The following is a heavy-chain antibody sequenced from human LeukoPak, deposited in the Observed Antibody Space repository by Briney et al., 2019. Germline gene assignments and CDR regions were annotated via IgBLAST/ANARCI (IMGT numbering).Heavy chain of an antibody. Sequence: PGRSLRLSCTASEFTVSSNYMLSVRQAPGKGLEWVSLIFSNGDTHYADSVKGRFTISRDSSKNMVYLKMNSLRVGDTGMYYCTRDQMNYWGQGTLVTVSS. CDR1: EFTVSSNY. J-gene: IGHJ4*02. D-gene: IGHD5-24*01. V-gene: IGHV3-53*01. CDR2: IFSNGDT. CDR3: TRDQMNY.